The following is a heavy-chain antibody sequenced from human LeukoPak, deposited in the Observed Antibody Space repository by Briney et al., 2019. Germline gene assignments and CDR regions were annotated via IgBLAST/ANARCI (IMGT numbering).Heavy chain of an antibody. CDR1: GFTFGNFW. D-gene: IGHD5-12*01. Sequence: GGSLSLSCVASGFTFGNFWMSWVRQAPGKGPEWVANIKEDRSEKYYVDSVRGRFTISRDNAKNSLYLQMNSLRAEDTGVYFCRPGHYDSYAWDQGTLVTVSS. J-gene: IGHJ5*02. CDR2: IKEDRSEK. CDR3: RPGHYDSYA. V-gene: IGHV3-7*01.